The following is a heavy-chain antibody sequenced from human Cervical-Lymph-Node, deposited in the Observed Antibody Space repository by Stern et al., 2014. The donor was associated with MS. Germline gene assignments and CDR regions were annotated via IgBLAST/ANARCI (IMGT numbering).Heavy chain of an antibody. CDR3: ARDAKYDYVWGSYRFLH. V-gene: IGHV1-18*01. D-gene: IGHD3-16*02. J-gene: IGHJ4*02. Sequence: QLVQSGAEVKKPGASVRLSCKASGYTFKSYGIRWVRQAPGQGLEWMGWISDYNGNTKYAQNFQGRLTMSTDTSTSTAYMELRSLRSDDTAVYYCARDAKYDYVWGSYRFLHWGQGTLVTVSS. CDR1: GYTFKSYG. CDR2: ISDYNGNT.